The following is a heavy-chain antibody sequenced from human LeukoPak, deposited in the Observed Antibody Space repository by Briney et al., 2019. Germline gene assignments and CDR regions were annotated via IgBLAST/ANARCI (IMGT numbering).Heavy chain of an antibody. CDR1: AFTFGDSA. J-gene: IGHJ3*02. CDR2: IRNKAKRYAT. V-gene: IGHV3-73*01. Sequence: GGSMRLSCAASAFTFGDSAMHCVRQASGKGLEWVGRIRNKAKRYATAYAASVKGRFTISRDDSKNTAYLQMNSISTDGVPVYYCTHYYDNSGYYGAFDIWGQGTMVTVSS. D-gene: IGHD3-22*01. CDR3: THYYDNSGYYGAFDI.